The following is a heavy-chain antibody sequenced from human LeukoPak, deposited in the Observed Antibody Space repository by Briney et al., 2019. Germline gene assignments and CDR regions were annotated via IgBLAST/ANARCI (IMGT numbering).Heavy chain of an antibody. J-gene: IGHJ6*03. Sequence: ASVKVSCKASGYTFTSYDTNWVRQATGQGLEWMGWMNPNSGNTGYAQKFQGRVTMTRNTSISTAYMELSSLRSEDTAVYYCARGRYFYGGKNNYYYYNYMDVWGKGTTVTVSS. CDR1: GYTFTSYD. D-gene: IGHD4-23*01. V-gene: IGHV1-8*01. CDR3: ARGRYFYGGKNNYYYYNYMDV. CDR2: MNPNSGNT.